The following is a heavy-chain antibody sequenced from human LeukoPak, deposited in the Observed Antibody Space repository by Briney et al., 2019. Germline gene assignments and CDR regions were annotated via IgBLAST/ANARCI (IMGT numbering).Heavy chain of an antibody. V-gene: IGHV4-59*01. J-gene: IGHJ4*02. CDR1: GGSISSYY. CDR3: ARVRELWSVTYFDY. CDR2: IYYSGSI. D-gene: IGHD5-18*01. Sequence: SETLSLTCTVSGGSISSYYWSWIRQPPGKGLEWIGYIYYSGSINHNPSLKSRVTISVDTSKNQFSLKLSSVTAADTAVYYCARVRELWSVTYFDYWGQGTLVTVSS.